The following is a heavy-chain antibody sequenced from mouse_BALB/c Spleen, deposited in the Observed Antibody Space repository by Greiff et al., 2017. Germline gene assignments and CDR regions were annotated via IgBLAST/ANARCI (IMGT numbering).Heavy chain of an antibody. CDR2: ISDGGSYT. J-gene: IGHJ3*01. D-gene: IGHD1-1*01. V-gene: IGHV5-4*02. CDR1: GFTFSDYY. Sequence: DVQLVESGGGLVKPGGSLKLSCAASGFTFSDYYMYWVRQTPEKRLEWVATISDGGSYTYYPDSVKGRFTISRDNAKNNLYLQMSSLKSEDTAMYYCARVGTTGPFAYWGQGTLVTVSA. CDR3: ARVGTTGPFAY.